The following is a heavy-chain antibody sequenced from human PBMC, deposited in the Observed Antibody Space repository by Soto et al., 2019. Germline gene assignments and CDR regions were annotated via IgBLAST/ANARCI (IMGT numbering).Heavy chain of an antibody. J-gene: IGHJ4*02. CDR1: GFTFSGSA. D-gene: IGHD3-22*01. CDR2: IRTKAHSYET. V-gene: IGHV3-73*01. CDR3: TSGYYDSSGPN. Sequence: HPGGSLRLSXAASGFTFSGSAMHWVRQASGKGLEWVGRIRTKAHSYETDYSESVKGRFTISRDDSNNSAYLQMNSLKTKDTAVYYCTSGYYDSSGPNWGQGTLVTV.